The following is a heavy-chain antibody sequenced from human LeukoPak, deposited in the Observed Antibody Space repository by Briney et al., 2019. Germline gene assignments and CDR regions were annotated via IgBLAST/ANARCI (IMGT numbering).Heavy chain of an antibody. CDR3: ARDKQLWDFDY. D-gene: IGHD5-18*01. J-gene: IGHJ4*02. CDR2: ISSSSSYI. Sequence: GGSLRLSCAASGFTFSSYSMNWVRQAPGKGLEWVSSISSSSSYIYYADSVKGRFTISRDNAKNSLYLQMTSLRAEDTAVYYCARDKQLWDFDYWGQGTLVTVSS. V-gene: IGHV3-21*01. CDR1: GFTFSSYS.